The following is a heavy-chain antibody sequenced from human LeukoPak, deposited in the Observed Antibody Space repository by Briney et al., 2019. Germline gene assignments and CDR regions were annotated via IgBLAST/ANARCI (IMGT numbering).Heavy chain of an antibody. CDR2: TDTSGRYV. CDR3: ARGRSITLLRGVAMSDGFDI. J-gene: IGHJ3*02. Sequence: GGSLRLSCAASGFPFSNYGMNCVRQAPGKALEWVSFTDTSGRYVYYGDSVKGRFTISRDNAKNLLFLQMHGLRAEDTALYYCARGRSITLLRGVAMSDGFDIWGQGAMVAVSS. D-gene: IGHD3-10*01. CDR1: GFPFSNYG. V-gene: IGHV3-21*06.